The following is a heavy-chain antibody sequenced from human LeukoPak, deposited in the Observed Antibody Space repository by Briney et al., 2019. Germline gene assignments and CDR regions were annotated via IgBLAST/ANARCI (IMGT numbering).Heavy chain of an antibody. D-gene: IGHD6-19*01. J-gene: IGHJ6*02. CDR3: ARDLWVAVAGTGFYYGMDV. Sequence: GGSLRLSCAASGLTFSSYGMHWVRQAPGKGLEWVAVIWYDGSNKYYADSVKGRFTISRDNSKNTLYLQMNSLRAEDTAVYYCARDLWVAVAGTGFYYGMDVWGQGTTVTVSS. CDR1: GLTFSSYG. V-gene: IGHV3-33*01. CDR2: IWYDGSNK.